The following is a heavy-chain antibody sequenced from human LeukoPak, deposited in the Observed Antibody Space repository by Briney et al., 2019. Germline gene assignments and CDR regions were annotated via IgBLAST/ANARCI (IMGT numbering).Heavy chain of an antibody. V-gene: IGHV3-53*01. CDR2: IYSGDNT. CDR1: GFTVSSNY. CDR3: ERLVGYYYVDV. D-gene: IGHD2-2*01. J-gene: IGHJ6*03. Sequence: GGSLRLSCAASGFTVSSNYMSWVRQAPGKGLEWVSVIYSGDNTYYADSVKGRFTISRDNSKNTLYLQMNSLRAEDTAVYYCERLVGYYYVDVWGKGTTVTVSS.